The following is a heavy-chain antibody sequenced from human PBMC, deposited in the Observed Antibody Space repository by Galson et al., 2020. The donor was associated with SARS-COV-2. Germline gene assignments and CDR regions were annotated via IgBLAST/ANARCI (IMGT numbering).Heavy chain of an antibody. J-gene: IGHJ5*02. CDR2: LYYTGST. Sequence: ASETLSLTCSVSGGSIISDTYYWGWIRQPPGKGLEWIGTLYYTGSTYYNPSLKSRVTLSVDTSKNHFSLRLTSVTAADTAVYYCARSTEYYDSSGYYPPSWFDPWGQGTPVTVSS. V-gene: IGHV4-39*07. CDR1: GGSIISDTYY. CDR3: ARSTEYYDSSGYYPPSWFDP. D-gene: IGHD3-22*01.